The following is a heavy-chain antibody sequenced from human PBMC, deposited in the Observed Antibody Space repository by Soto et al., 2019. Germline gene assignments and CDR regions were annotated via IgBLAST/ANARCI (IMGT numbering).Heavy chain of an antibody. CDR3: TRVGNYYDSSGYLDY. Sequence: PGGSLRLSCAASGFTFSDYYMSWIRQAPGKGLEWVSYISSSGSTIYYADSVKGRFTISRDNAKNSLYLQMNSLRAEDTAVYYCTRVGNYYDSSGYLDYWGQGTLVTVSS. J-gene: IGHJ4*02. CDR2: ISSSGSTI. CDR1: GFTFSDYY. V-gene: IGHV3-11*01. D-gene: IGHD3-22*01.